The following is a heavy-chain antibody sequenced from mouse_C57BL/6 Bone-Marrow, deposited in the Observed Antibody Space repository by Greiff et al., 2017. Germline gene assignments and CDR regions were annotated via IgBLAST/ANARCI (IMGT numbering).Heavy chain of an antibody. Sequence: EVQLQQSGPELVKPGASVKISCKASGYTFTDYYMNWVKQSHGKSLEWIGDINPNNGGTSYNQKFKGKATLTVDKSSSTAYMELRSLTSEDSAVYYCARDYYGTRFAYWGQGTLVTVSA. J-gene: IGHJ3*01. CDR1: GYTFTDYY. D-gene: IGHD1-1*01. CDR3: ARDYYGTRFAY. CDR2: INPNNGGT. V-gene: IGHV1-26*01.